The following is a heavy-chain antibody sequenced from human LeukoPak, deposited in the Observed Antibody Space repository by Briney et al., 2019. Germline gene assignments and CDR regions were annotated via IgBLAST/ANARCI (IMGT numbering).Heavy chain of an antibody. Sequence: PSETLSLTCGVSGGSFSGYFWTGIRQPPGKGLEWIGEINYSGITKYNPSLKSRGTISVDTSKNQCSLKLHSVTDADTAVYYCARVLYDYVWGNYRSEYFDYWGQGTLVTVSS. CDR2: INYSGIT. CDR3: ARVLYDYVWGNYRSEYFDY. J-gene: IGHJ4*02. V-gene: IGHV4-34*01. D-gene: IGHD3-16*02. CDR1: GGSFSGYF.